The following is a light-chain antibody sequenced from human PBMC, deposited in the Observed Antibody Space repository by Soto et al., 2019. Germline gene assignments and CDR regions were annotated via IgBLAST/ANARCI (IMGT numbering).Light chain of an antibody. CDR3: QQYDTSPLT. V-gene: IGKV3-20*01. CDR2: STS. J-gene: IGKJ4*01. CDR1: QSVSRY. Sequence: EFVLTQSPGTLSLSPGERATLSCRASQSVSRYLAWYQQRPGQAPRLLIYSTSTRATGIPDRFSGSGSGTDFIFTISRLEPEDFAVYYCQQYDTSPLTFGGGTKVDIK.